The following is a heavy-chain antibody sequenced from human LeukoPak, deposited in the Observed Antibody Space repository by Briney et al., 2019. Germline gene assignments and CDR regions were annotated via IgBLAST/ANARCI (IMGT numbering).Heavy chain of an antibody. CDR3: ASSIYGGWFDP. Sequence: SETLSLTCAVSGGSISSGGYSWSWIRQPPGKGLEWIGYIYYSGSTYYNPSLKSRVTISVDTSKNQFSLKLSSVTAADTAVYYCASSIYGGWFDPWGQGTLVTVSS. D-gene: IGHD4-17*01. J-gene: IGHJ5*02. V-gene: IGHV4-31*11. CDR2: IYYSGST. CDR1: GGSISSGGYS.